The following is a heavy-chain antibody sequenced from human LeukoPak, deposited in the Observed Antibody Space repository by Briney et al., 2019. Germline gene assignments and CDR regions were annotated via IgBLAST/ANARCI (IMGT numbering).Heavy chain of an antibody. J-gene: IGHJ6*02. CDR1: GFTFSSYG. D-gene: IGHD6-19*01. V-gene: IGHV3-48*04. CDR2: ISSSSSTI. CDR3: ARDTGVAAPLLHEPMDV. Sequence: GGSLRLSCAASGFTFSSYGMHWVRQAPGKGLEWVSYISSSSSTIYYADSVKGRFTISRDNAKNSLYLQMNSLRAEDTAVYYCARDTGVAAPLLHEPMDVWGQGTTVTVSS.